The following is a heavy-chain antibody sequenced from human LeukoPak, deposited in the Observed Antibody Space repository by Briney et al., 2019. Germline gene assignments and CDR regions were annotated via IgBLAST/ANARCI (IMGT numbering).Heavy chain of an antibody. D-gene: IGHD3-22*01. CDR1: GFSLTNRDVG. J-gene: IGHJ3*01. Sequence: SGPTLLKPTQPLTLTFSFSGFSLTNRDVGVGWIRQPPGKALEWLAVIHWDDDKRFSRSLKSRLAITKDTTKNQVVLTLTNMDPVDTGMYHCARTRSSGYYDAFDVWGQGTMVIVSS. CDR3: ARTRSSGYYDAFDV. V-gene: IGHV2-5*02. CDR2: IHWDDDK.